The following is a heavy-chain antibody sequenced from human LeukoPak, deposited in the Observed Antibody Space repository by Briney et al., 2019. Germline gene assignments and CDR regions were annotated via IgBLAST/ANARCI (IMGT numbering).Heavy chain of an antibody. CDR1: GFTFSSYG. CDR2: ISGSGGST. CDR3: AKDKGVATILDAFDV. V-gene: IGHV3-23*01. D-gene: IGHD5-12*01. Sequence: GGSLRLSCAASGFTFSSYGMSWVRQAPGKGLEWVSAISGSGGSTYYADSVKGRFTISRDNSKNTLYLQMNSLRAEDTAVYYCAKDKGVATILDAFDVWGQGTMVTVSS. J-gene: IGHJ3*01.